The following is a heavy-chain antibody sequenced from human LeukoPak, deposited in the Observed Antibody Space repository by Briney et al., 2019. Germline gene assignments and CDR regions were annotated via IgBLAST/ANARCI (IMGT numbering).Heavy chain of an antibody. CDR3: ARDVHIAVAGEWYFDL. V-gene: IGHV4-4*07. D-gene: IGHD6-19*01. CDR2: IYTSGST. CDR1: GGSISSYY. Sequence: SETLSLTCTVSGGSISSYYWCWIRQPAGKGLEWIGRIYTSGSTNYNPSLKSRVTMSVDTSKNQFSLKLSSVTAADTAVYYCARDVHIAVAGEWYFDLWGRGTLVTVSS. J-gene: IGHJ2*01.